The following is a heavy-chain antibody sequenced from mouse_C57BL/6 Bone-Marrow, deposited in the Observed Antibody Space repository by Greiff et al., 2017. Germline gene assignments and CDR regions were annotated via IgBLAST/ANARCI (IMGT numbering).Heavy chain of an antibody. Sequence: QVQLQQPGAELVKPGASVKMSCKASGYTFTSYWITWVKQRPGQGLEWIGDIYPGSGSTNYNEKFKSKATLTVDTSSSTAYMQLSSLTSEDSAAXYCGSEVYYVLYYAAMDYWGQGTSVTVSA. V-gene: IGHV1-55*01. D-gene: IGHD1-1*01. CDR3: GSEVYYVLYYAAMDY. CDR1: GYTFTSYW. CDR2: IYPGSGST. J-gene: IGHJ4*01.